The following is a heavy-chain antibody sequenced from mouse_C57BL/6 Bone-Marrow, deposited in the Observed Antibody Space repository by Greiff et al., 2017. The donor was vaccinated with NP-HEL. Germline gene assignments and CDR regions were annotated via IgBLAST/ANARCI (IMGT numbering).Heavy chain of an antibody. CDR1: GYTFTDYY. CDR2: INPNNGGT. Sequence: EVQLQQSGPELVKPGASVKISCKASGYTFTDYYMNWVKQSHGKSLEWIGDINPNNGGTSYNQKFKGKATLAVDKSSSTAYMKLRSLTSEDSAVYYCARREVDYDGFAYWGQGTLVTVSA. CDR3: ARREVDYDGFAY. J-gene: IGHJ3*01. D-gene: IGHD2-4*01. V-gene: IGHV1-26*01.